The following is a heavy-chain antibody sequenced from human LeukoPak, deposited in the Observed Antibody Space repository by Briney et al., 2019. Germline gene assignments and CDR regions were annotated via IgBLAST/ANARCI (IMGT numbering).Heavy chain of an antibody. CDR2: VNNSGRT. CDR1: GGSISNYR. J-gene: IGHJ4*02. Sequence: RPSETLSLTCGVYGGSISNYRWSWIRQPAGKGLEWIGEVNNSGRTTYNPSLKSRVTISVDTSKNQFSLKVSSVTAADTAVYYCASSRVAAGAIDYWGQGTLVTVSS. D-gene: IGHD6-25*01. CDR3: ASSRVAAGAIDY. V-gene: IGHV4-34*01.